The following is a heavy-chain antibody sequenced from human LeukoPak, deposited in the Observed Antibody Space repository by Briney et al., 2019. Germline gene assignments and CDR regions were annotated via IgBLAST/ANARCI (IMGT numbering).Heavy chain of an antibody. D-gene: IGHD5-18*01. CDR2: INHSGST. Sequence: PSETLSLTCAVYGGSFSGYYWSWIRQPPGKGLEWIGEINHSGSTNYNPSLKSRVTISVDTSKNQFSLKLSSVTAADTAVYYCARSAGYSYGFGGYWGQGTLVTVSS. CDR3: ARSAGYSYGFGGY. J-gene: IGHJ4*02. CDR1: GGSFSGYY. V-gene: IGHV4-34*01.